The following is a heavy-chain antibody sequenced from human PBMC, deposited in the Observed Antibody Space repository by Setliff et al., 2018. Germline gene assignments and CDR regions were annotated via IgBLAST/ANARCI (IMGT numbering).Heavy chain of an antibody. CDR2: IYIGGSA. Sequence: SETLSLTCTVAGCSISSYYWSWNRPPAGKGLEWIGHIYIGGSANYNPSLKSRVTMSIDTSKNQFSLKLNSVTAADMAVYYCAREQSLDPPGYYYMDVWAKGTPVPVSS. J-gene: IGHJ6*03. CDR3: AREQSLDPPGYYYMDV. CDR1: GCSISSYY. V-gene: IGHV4-4*07. D-gene: IGHD6-19*01.